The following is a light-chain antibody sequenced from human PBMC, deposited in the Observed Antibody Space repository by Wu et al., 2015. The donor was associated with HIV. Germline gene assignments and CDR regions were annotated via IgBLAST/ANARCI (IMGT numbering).Light chain of an antibody. V-gene: IGKV3-20*01. CDR2: AAT. J-gene: IGKJ5*01. Sequence: EIVLRQSPGTLSMSPGERVILSCRASQNVGSRSLAWYQQKPGQAPRLLISAATSRATGIPDRFSGFGAGTDFSLIISRLEPEDFGVYYCQQYGSSPITFGQGQDWRLN. CDR3: QQYGSSPIT. CDR1: QNVGSRS.